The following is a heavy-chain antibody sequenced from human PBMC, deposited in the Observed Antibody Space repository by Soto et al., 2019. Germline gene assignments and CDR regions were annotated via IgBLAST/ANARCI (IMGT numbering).Heavy chain of an antibody. CDR1: GGSISSGGYS. J-gene: IGHJ5*02. CDR2: IYHSGST. CDR3: ARALRDYDGWFEP. D-gene: IGHD3-3*01. V-gene: IGHV4-30-2*01. Sequence: SETLSLTCAVSGGSISSGGYSWSWIRHPPGNGLEWIGYIYHSGSTYYNPSLKSRVTISVDRSKNQFSLKLSSVTAADTAVYYCARALRDYDGWFEPWGQGTLGIVS.